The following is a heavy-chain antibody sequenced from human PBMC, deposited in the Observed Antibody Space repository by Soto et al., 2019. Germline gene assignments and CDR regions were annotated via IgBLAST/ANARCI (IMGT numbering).Heavy chain of an antibody. CDR3: ARQRESVYDSSGYYYFDY. D-gene: IGHD3-22*01. CDR1: GGSISSSSYY. Sequence: SETLSLTCTVSGGSISSSSYYWGWIRHPPGKGLEWIGSIYYSGSTYYNPSLKSRVTISVDTSKNQFSLKLSSVTAADTAVYYCARQRESVYDSSGYYYFDYWGQGTLVTVSS. J-gene: IGHJ4*02. CDR2: IYYSGST. V-gene: IGHV4-39*01.